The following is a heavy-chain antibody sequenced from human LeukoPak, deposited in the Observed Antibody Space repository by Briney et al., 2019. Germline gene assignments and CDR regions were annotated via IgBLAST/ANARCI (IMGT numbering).Heavy chain of an antibody. D-gene: IGHD6-13*01. Sequence: SETLSLTCTVSGDSINSSDYYWAWIRQPPGEGLEWIGYIYYSGSTNYNPSLKSRVTISVDTSKNQFSLKLSSVTAADTAVYYCATTYSSSRYPGMDVWGQGTTVTVSS. CDR3: ATTYSSSRYPGMDV. CDR2: IYYSGST. V-gene: IGHV4-61*05. J-gene: IGHJ6*02. CDR1: GDSINSSDYY.